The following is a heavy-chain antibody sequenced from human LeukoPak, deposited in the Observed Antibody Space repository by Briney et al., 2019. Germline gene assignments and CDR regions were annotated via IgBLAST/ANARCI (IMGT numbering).Heavy chain of an antibody. D-gene: IGHD3-22*01. CDR3: ARGNYYDSSGYYPEAFDI. CDR1: GYTFTGYY. Sequence: ASVKVSCKASGYTFTGYYMHWVRQAPGQGLEWMGWINPNSGGTNYAQKFQGRVTMTRDTSISTAYVELSRLRSDDTAVYYCARGNYYDSSGYYPEAFDIWGQGTMVTVSS. CDR2: INPNSGGT. V-gene: IGHV1-2*02. J-gene: IGHJ3*02.